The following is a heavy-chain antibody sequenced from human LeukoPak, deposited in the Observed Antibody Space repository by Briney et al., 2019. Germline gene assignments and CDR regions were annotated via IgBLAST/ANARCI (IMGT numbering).Heavy chain of an antibody. D-gene: IGHD3-10*01. J-gene: IGHJ4*02. CDR2: ISSSGSTI. Sequence: GGSLRLSCAASGFTFSDYYMSWIRQAPGKGLEGVSYISSSGSTIYYEDSGRGRFTIARDNDKNSLFLQMYSLRAEDTAVYYCARAGGTMVRGVTKWGQGTLVTVSS. CDR1: GFTFSDYY. CDR3: ARAGGTMVRGVTK. V-gene: IGHV3-11*04.